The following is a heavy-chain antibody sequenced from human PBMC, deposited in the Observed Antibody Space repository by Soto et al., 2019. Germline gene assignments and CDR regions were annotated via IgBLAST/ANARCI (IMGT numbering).Heavy chain of an antibody. V-gene: IGHV3-7*01. CDR1: GFTFSSYW. D-gene: IGHD6-13*01. CDR2: IKQDGIEK. CDR3: ARDSSSWYGNWFDP. J-gene: IGHJ5*02. Sequence: GGSLRLSCAASGFTFSSYWMSWVRQAPGKGLEWVANIKQDGIEKYYVDSVKGRFTISRDNAKNSLYLQMNSLRAEDTAVYYCARDSSSWYGNWFDPWGQGTLVTVSS.